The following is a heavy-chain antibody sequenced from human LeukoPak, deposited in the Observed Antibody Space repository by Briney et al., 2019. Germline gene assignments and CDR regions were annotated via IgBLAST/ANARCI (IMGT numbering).Heavy chain of an antibody. V-gene: IGHV3-48*03. D-gene: IGHD3-10*01. CDR1: RFTFRSYG. CDR2: ISHNGSNI. Sequence: GGSLRLSFAASRFTFRSYGMNWVRQAPGKGRAWVSYISHNGSNIYYADSVKGRFTISRDNAKNSLYLQMNSLRAEDTAVYYCAREKTVLLWFGESNYGMDVWGKGTTVTVSS. CDR3: AREKTVLLWFGESNYGMDV. J-gene: IGHJ6*04.